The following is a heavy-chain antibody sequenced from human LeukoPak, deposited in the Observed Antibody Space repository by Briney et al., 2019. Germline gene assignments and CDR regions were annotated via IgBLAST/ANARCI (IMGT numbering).Heavy chain of an antibody. D-gene: IGHD1-26*01. J-gene: IGHJ5*02. CDR1: GGSISSYY. Sequence: PSETLSLTCTVSGGSISSYYWSWIRQPPGKGLEWIGYIYYSGSTNYNPSLKSRVTISVDTSKNQFSLKLSSVTAADTAMYYCARHSRRGWELPNWFDPWGQGTLVTVSS. CDR3: ARHSRRGWELPNWFDP. V-gene: IGHV4-59*01. CDR2: IYYSGST.